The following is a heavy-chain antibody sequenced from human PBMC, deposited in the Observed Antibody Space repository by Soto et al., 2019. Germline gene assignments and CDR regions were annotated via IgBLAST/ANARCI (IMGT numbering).Heavy chain of an antibody. CDR1: GYTFTDFY. Sequence: QVQLVQSGAEVKKPGASVMVSCKTSGYTFTDFYINWVRQAPGQGLEWVGWINPNTGGTKPSQRFQGRVTLTRDTSITPAYMELTRLTSEDTAVYFCATQTGTVPNFADHWGQGTLVTVSS. V-gene: IGHV1-2*02. D-gene: IGHD1-1*01. CDR3: ATQTGTVPNFADH. J-gene: IGHJ4*02. CDR2: INPNTGGT.